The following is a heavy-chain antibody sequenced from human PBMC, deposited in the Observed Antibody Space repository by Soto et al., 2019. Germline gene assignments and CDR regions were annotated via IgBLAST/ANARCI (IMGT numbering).Heavy chain of an antibody. Sequence: ASVKGSCKASGDTFTGYYMHWVRQAPGQGLERMGWINTNRGVTNHAQRFQGWVTMTRDTSISTAYMEISRLRSDATAVYYCARRTGDAFDIWGKGTMVTVSS. CDR3: ARRTGDAFDI. J-gene: IGHJ3*02. CDR1: GDTFTGYY. V-gene: IGHV1-2*04. D-gene: IGHD7-27*01. CDR2: INTNRGVT.